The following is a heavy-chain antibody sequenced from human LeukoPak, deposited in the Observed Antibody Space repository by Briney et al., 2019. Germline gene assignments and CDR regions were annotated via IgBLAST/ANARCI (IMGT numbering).Heavy chain of an antibody. Sequence: PGGSLRLSCAASGFTFSSYSMNWVRQAPGKGLEWVSSISSSSSYIYYADSVKGRFTISRDNAKNSLYLQMNSLRAEDTAVYYCARSRSGSYLLGYWGQGTLVTVSS. CDR3: ARSRSGSYLLGY. CDR2: ISSSSSYI. J-gene: IGHJ4*02. CDR1: GFTFSSYS. V-gene: IGHV3-21*01. D-gene: IGHD1-26*01.